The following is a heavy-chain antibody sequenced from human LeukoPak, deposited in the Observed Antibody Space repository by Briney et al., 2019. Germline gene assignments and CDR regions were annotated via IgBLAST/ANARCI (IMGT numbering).Heavy chain of an antibody. CDR1: GGSISSYY. CDR2: IYTSGST. J-gene: IGHJ4*02. CDR3: ARQDYYDSSAPFDY. V-gene: IGHV4-4*07. Sequence: SETLSLTCTVSGGSISSYYWSWIRQPAGKGLEWMGRIYTSGSTNYNPSLKSRVTMSVDTSKNQFSLKLSSVTAADTAVYYCARQDYYDSSAPFDYWGQGTLVTVSS. D-gene: IGHD3-22*01.